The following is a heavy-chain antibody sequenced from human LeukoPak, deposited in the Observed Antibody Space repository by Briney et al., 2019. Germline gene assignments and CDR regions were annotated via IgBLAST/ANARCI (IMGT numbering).Heavy chain of an antibody. CDR2: ISGSGGST. V-gene: IGHV3-23*01. CDR3: AKGTEDYDFWSGYFDY. CDR1: GFXFSSYA. D-gene: IGHD3-3*01. J-gene: IGHJ4*02. Sequence: GGSLRLSCAASGFXFSSYAMSWVRQAPGKGLEWVSAISGSGGSTYYADSVKGRFTISRDNSKNTLYLQMNSLRAEDTAVYYCAKGTEDYDFWSGYFDYWGQGTLVTVSS.